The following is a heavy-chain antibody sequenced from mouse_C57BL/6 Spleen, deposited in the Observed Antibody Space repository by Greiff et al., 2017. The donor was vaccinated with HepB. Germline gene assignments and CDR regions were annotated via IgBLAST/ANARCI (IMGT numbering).Heavy chain of an antibody. CDR2: IYPGDGDT. D-gene: IGHD1-1*01. Sequence: QVQLQQSGAELVKPGASVKISCKASGYAFSSYWMNWVKQRPGKGLEWIGQIYPGDGDTNYNGKFKGKATLTADKSSSTAYMQLSSLTSEDSAVYFCARYTTVMRYYYAMDYWGQGTSVTVSS. V-gene: IGHV1-80*01. CDR3: ARYTTVMRYYYAMDY. J-gene: IGHJ4*01. CDR1: GYAFSSYW.